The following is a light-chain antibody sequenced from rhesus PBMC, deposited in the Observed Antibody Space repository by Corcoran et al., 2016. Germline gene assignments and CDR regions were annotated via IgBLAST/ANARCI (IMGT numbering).Light chain of an antibody. V-gene: IGKV1-43*02. CDR3: LQFNSDPFT. CDR2: DAS. J-gene: IGKJ2*01. CDR1: QGGRNY. Sequence: DIQMTQSPSSLPASVGDRVTITCRAIQGGRNYLVWYQKKTGKAPKFLIYDASTLQSGVPSRFSGSGSGKYFTLSITSLQPEDFATYFCLQFNSDPFTFGPGTKVEIK.